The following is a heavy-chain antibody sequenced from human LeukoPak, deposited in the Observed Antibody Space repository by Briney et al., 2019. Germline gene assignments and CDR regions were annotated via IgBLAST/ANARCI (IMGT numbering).Heavy chain of an antibody. Sequence: ASVKVSCKASGYTFTGYAIHWVRQAPGQGLEWMGWINPEKRDTGYAHKFQGRVTMTSDTSISTAYMELSSLRSDDTAVYYCAKKVRCPSHPLDFWGQGTLVTVSS. J-gene: IGHJ4*02. V-gene: IGHV1-2*02. CDR2: INPEKRDT. CDR1: GYTFTGYA. CDR3: AKKVRCPSHPLDF.